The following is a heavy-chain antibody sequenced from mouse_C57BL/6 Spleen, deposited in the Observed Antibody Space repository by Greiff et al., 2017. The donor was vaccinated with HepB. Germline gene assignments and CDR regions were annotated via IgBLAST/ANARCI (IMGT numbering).Heavy chain of an antibody. J-gene: IGHJ2*01. Sequence: QVQLKQSGPGLVQPSQSLSITCTVSGFSLTSYGVHWVRQSPGKGLEWLGVIWSGGSTDYNAAFISRLSISKDNSKSQVFFKMNSLQADDTAIYYCARMDYSNYSFDYWGQGTTLTVSS. D-gene: IGHD2-5*01. CDR3: ARMDYSNYSFDY. CDR2: IWSGGST. V-gene: IGHV2-2*01. CDR1: GFSLTSYG.